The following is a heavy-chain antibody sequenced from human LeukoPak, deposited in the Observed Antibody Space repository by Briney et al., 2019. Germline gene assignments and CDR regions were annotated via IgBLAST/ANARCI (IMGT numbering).Heavy chain of an antibody. CDR1: GSSISDSSYY. J-gene: IGHJ4*02. CDR2: IYYSGST. Sequence: SETLSLTCTVSGSSISDSSYYWGWVRRPPGKGLEWIGYIYYSGSTNYNPSLKSRVTISVDTSKNQFSLKLSSVTAADTAVYYCARGGQGGYARFFNYWGQGTLVTVSS. V-gene: IGHV4-61*05. CDR3: ARGGQGGYARFFNY. D-gene: IGHD5-12*01.